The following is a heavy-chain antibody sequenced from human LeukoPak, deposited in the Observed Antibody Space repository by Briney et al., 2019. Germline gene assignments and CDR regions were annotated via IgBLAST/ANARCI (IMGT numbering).Heavy chain of an antibody. J-gene: IGHJ4*02. Sequence: GGSLRLSCAASGFSISSYALHWVRQAPGKGLQYVSGISNGGSIDYANSVRGRFTISRDNSKNTLYLQMGSLRPEDMAVYYCARDFSYGSGFDYWGQGILVTVSS. CDR2: ISNGGSI. CDR1: GFSISSYA. D-gene: IGHD5-18*01. CDR3: ARDFSYGSGFDY. V-gene: IGHV3-64*01.